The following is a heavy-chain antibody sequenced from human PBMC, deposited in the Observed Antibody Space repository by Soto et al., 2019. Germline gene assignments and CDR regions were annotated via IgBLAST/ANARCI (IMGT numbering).Heavy chain of an antibody. J-gene: IGHJ6*03. V-gene: IGHV1-8*01. Sequence: ASVKVSCKASGYTFTIYDINWVRQASGQGLEWMGWMTPNSGNTGSAQKFQGRVTMTMNTSTNTAYMELSSLRSEDTAVYYCARATTGEYYYYHSYMDVCGKGTTVTVSS. D-gene: IGHD4-17*01. CDR3: ARATTGEYYYYHSYMDV. CDR2: MTPNSGNT. CDR1: GYTFTIYD.